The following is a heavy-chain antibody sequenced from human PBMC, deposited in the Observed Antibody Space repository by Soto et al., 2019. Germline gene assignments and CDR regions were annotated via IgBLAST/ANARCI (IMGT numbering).Heavy chain of an antibody. CDR3: ARGRDIVVVPVDAFDI. J-gene: IGHJ3*02. D-gene: IGHD2-15*01. V-gene: IGHV3-11*01. CDR2: ISSSGSTI. CDR1: GFTFSDYY. Sequence: QVQLVESGGGLVKPGGSLRLSCAASGFTFSDYYMSWIRQAPGKGLKWVSYISSSGSTIYYADSVKGRFTISRDNAKNSLDLQMNSLRAEDTAVYYCARGRDIVVVPVDAFDIWGQGTMVTVSS.